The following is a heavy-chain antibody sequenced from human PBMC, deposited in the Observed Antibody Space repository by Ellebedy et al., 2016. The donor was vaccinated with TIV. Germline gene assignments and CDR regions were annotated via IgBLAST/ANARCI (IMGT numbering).Heavy chain of an antibody. J-gene: IGHJ5*02. D-gene: IGHD6-19*01. CDR2: IYYSGST. CDR1: GGSISSYY. Sequence: MPSETLSLTCTVSGGSISSYYWSWIRQPPGKGLEWIGYIYYSGSTNYNPSLKSRVTIPVDTSKNQFSLKLSSVTAADPAVYYCARGYSSGWYNWFDPWGQGTLVTVSS. CDR3: ARGYSSGWYNWFDP. V-gene: IGHV4-59*01.